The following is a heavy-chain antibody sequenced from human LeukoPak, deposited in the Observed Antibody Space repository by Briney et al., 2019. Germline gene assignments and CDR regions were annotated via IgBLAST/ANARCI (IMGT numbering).Heavy chain of an antibody. D-gene: IGHD3-10*01. CDR1: GGSISSGSYS. J-gene: IGHJ4*02. CDR3: ARASRGHDY. Sequence: SETLSLTCTVSGGSISSGSYSWSWIRQPAGKGLEWIGRIYTSGNTNYNPSLKSRVTISVDTSKNQFSLKLTSVTAADTAVYYCARASRGHDYWGQGTLVTVSS. CDR2: IYTSGNT. V-gene: IGHV4-61*02.